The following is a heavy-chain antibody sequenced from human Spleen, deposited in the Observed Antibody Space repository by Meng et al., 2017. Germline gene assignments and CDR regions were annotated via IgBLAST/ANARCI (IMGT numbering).Heavy chain of an antibody. D-gene: IGHD2-21*01. Sequence: HVHMVQSGAEVKQPGASLKVSCKASGYTFTNYDINWVRRAPGQGLEWMGWINAYNGDTNYAQTLQGRVTMTTDTSTSTAYMELRSLRSDDTAVYYCARVEVGITSGDYWGQGTLVTVSS. CDR2: INAYNGDT. CDR1: GYTFTNYD. V-gene: IGHV1-18*01. J-gene: IGHJ4*02. CDR3: ARVEVGITSGDY.